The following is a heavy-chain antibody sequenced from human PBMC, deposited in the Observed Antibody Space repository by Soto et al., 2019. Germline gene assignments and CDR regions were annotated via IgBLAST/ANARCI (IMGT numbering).Heavy chain of an antibody. CDR1: GFTFSSYA. CDR3: AKGEYYHSSGYYGEWGGAFDI. CDR2: ISGSGGST. V-gene: IGHV3-23*04. Sequence: EVQLVESGGGLVKPGGSLRLSCAASGFTFSSYAMSWVRQAPGKGLEWVSAISGSGGSTYYADSVKGRFTISRDNSKNTLYLKMNSLRAEDTAVYYCAKGEYYHSSGYYGEWGGAFDIWGQGTIVNVSS. D-gene: IGHD3-22*01. J-gene: IGHJ3*02.